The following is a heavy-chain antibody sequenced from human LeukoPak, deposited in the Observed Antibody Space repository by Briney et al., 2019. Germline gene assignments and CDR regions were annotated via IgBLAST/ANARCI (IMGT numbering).Heavy chain of an antibody. Sequence: GGSLRLSCAASGFTFSRFPMHWVRQAPGKGLEWVALISSDGSDKKYADSVKGRFTMSRDNSKNTLYPQMHSLRVEDTAVYYCARDYPADHWGQGTLVTVSS. V-gene: IGHV3-30-3*01. CDR3: ARDYPADH. CDR1: GFTFSRFP. CDR2: ISSDGSDK. J-gene: IGHJ4*02.